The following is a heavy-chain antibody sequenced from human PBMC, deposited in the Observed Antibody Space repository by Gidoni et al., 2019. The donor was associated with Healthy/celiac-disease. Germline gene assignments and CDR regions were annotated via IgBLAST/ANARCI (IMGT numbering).Heavy chain of an antibody. D-gene: IGHD2-21*01. CDR1: GGSISSYY. CDR2: IYTRGST. V-gene: IGHV4-4*07. Sequence: QVKLQGSGPGLGKSWETLSLTCTASGGSISSYYWSWIRQPAGKGLEWIGRIYTRGSTNYKPSLKSRVTMSVDTSKNQFSLKLSSVTAADTAVYYCARTYCGGDCPLFDYWGQGTLVTVSS. CDR3: ARTYCGGDCPLFDY. J-gene: IGHJ4*02.